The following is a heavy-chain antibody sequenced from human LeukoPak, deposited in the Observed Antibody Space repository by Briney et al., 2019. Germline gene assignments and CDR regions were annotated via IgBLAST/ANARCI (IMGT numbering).Heavy chain of an antibody. CDR2: IIPIFGTA. CDR3: ARALSHKGALDH. D-gene: IGHD3-16*01. CDR1: GGTFSSYA. J-gene: IGHJ4*02. V-gene: IGHV1-69*13. Sequence: SVKVSCKASGGTFSSYAISWVRQAPGQGLEWMGGIIPIFGTANYAQKFQGRVTITADESTSTAYMELSSLRSEDTAVYYCARALSHKGALDHWGQGTLVTVSS.